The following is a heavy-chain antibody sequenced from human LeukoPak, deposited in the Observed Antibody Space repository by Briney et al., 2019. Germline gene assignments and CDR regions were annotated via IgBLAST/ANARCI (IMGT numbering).Heavy chain of an antibody. V-gene: IGHV1-18*01. J-gene: IGHJ6*02. CDR2: ISAYNGNT. CDR3: ASHSPGGGLTDYYYYGMDV. CDR1: GYTFTSYG. Sequence: GASVKVSCKASGYTFTSYGISWVRQAPGQGLEWMGWISAYNGNTNYAQKLQGRVTMTTDTSTSTAYMELRSLRSDDTAVYYCASHSPGGGLTDYYYYGMDVWGQGTTVTVSS. D-gene: IGHD2-21*02.